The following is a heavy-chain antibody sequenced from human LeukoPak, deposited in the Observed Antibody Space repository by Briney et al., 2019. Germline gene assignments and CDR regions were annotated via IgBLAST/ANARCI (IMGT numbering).Heavy chain of an antibody. CDR3: AKDTINLVTTRSVRSNSHADY. CDR1: GYTFTSYY. D-gene: IGHD1-1*01. J-gene: IGHJ4*02. V-gene: IGHV1-46*01. CDR2: INPSGGST. Sequence: ASVKVSCKASGYTFTSYYMHWVRQAPGQGLEWMGIINPSGGSTSYAQKFQGRVTMTRDMSTSTVYMELSSLRSEDTAVYYCAKDTINLVTTRSVRSNSHADYWGQGTLVTVSS.